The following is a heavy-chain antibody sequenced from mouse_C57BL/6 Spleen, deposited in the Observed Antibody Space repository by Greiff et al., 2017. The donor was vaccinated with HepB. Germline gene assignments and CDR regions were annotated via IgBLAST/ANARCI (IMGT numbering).Heavy chain of an antibody. V-gene: IGHV14-4*01. J-gene: IGHJ3*01. D-gene: IGHD2-12*01. CDR3: TLLLTWFAY. CDR2: IDPENGDT. CDR1: GFNIKDDY. Sequence: LMESGAELVRPGASVKLSCTASGFNIKDDYMHWVKQRPEQGLEWIGWIDPENGDTEYASKFQGKATITADTSSNTAYLQLSSLTSEDTAVYYCTLLLTWFAYWGQGTLVTVSA.